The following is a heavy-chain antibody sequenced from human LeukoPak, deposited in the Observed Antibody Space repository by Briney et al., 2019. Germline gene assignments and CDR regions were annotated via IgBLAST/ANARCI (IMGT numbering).Heavy chain of an antibody. CDR2: IYYTGST. CDR1: GASLSGTTW. CDR3: ARAPITMVRGVIRLTGAFDI. D-gene: IGHD3-10*01. Sequence: SETLSLTCSVSGASLSGTTWWTWVRQTPGKGLEWVGDIYYTGSTNSNPSLKSRVTISVDTSKNQFSLKLSSVTAADTAVYYCARAPITMVRGVIRLTGAFDIWGQGTMVTVSS. V-gene: IGHV4-4*02. J-gene: IGHJ3*02.